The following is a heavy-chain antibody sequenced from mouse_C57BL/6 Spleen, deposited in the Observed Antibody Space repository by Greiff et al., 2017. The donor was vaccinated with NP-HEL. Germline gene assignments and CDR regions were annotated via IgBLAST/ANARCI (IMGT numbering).Heavy chain of an antibody. CDR3: ARMGNYYAMDY. CDR1: GFTFSDYG. J-gene: IGHJ4*01. CDR2: LSSGSSTI. V-gene: IGHV5-17*01. Sequence: EVQLQESGGGLVKPGGSLKLSCAASGFTFSDYGMHWVRQAPEKGLEWVAYLSSGSSTIYYADTVKGRFTISRDNAKNTLFLQMTSRRSEDTAMYYCARMGNYYAMDYWGQGTSVTVS.